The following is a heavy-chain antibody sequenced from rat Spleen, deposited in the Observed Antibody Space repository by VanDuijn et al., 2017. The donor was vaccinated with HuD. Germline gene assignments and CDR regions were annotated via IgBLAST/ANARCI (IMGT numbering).Heavy chain of an antibody. CDR2: IHTGSGST. CDR3: ARGSMGIPDFDY. Sequence: QVQLQQSGAELAKPGSSVKISCKASGYTFTSYYVSWIKQTTGQGLEYIGYIHTGSGSTNYNEKFMGKATLTVDKSSSTAFMQVSSLTHDDSAVYFCARGSMGIPDFDYWGQGVMVTVSS. V-gene: IGHV1-43*01. CDR1: GYTFTSYY. D-gene: IGHD1-9*01. J-gene: IGHJ2*01.